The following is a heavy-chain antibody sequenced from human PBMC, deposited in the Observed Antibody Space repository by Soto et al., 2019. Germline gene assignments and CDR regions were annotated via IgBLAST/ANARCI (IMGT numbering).Heavy chain of an antibody. CDR1: GGSISSGGYY. CDR3: ARADYDILTGYSYGAFDI. J-gene: IGHJ3*02. CDR2: IYYSGST. D-gene: IGHD3-9*01. Sequence: SETLSLTCTVSGGSISSGGYYWSWIRQHPGKGLEWIGYIYYSGSTYYNPSLKSRVTMSVDTSKNQFSLKLSSVTAADTAVYYCARADYDILTGYSYGAFDIWGQGTMVTVSS. V-gene: IGHV4-31*03.